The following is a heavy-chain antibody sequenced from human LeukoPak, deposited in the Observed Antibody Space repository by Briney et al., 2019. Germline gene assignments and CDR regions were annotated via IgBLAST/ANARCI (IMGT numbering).Heavy chain of an antibody. V-gene: IGHV1-69*06. CDR2: IIPIFGTA. CDR3: ARDAGTTFYYGMDV. CDR1: GGTFSTYT. Sequence: ASVKVSCKASGGTFSTYTINWVRRAPGQGLEWMGGIIPIFGTANYAQKFQGRVTITADKSTSTVYMELSSLRSEDTAVYYCARDAGTTFYYGMDVWGKGTTVTVSS. D-gene: IGHD1-1*01. J-gene: IGHJ6*04.